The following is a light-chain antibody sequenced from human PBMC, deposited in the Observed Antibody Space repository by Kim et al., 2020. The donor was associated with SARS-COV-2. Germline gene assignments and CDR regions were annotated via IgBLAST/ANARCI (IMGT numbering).Light chain of an antibody. CDR1: SSNVGSYE. J-gene: IGLJ3*02. V-gene: IGLV1-47*01. Sequence: GQRVTSSCSGSSSNVGSYEVLWYQQLPGTAPKLLIYRNNQWPAGVPDRFSGSKSGTSASLAISGLRSEDEADYYCSVWDDSLSGRVFGGGTKVTVL. CDR3: SVWDDSLSGRV. CDR2: RNN.